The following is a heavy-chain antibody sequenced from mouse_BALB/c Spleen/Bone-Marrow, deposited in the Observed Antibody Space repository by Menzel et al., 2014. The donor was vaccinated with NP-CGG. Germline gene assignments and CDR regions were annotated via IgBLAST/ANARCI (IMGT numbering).Heavy chain of an antibody. CDR2: ISPYNGGT. CDR1: GYTFTDYN. J-gene: IGHJ4*01. V-gene: IGHV1S29*02. Sequence: EVKLVESGPELVKPGASVKISCKASGYTFTDYNMPWVKPSHGKRLEWIGYISPYNGGTGYNQNFKSKATLTVDNSSSTAYMELRSLTSEDSAVYYCARSGVPYAMDYWGQGTSVTVSS. D-gene: IGHD3-1*01. CDR3: ARSGVPYAMDY.